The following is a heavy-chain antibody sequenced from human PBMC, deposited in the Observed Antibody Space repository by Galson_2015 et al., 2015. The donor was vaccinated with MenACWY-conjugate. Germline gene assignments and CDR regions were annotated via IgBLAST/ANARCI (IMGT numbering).Heavy chain of an antibody. Sequence: SVKVSCKASGGTFSSYAISWVRQAPGQGLEWMGGIIPIFGTANYAQKFQGRVTITADESTSTAYMELSSLRSEDTAVYYCASKYCTNGVCPLRYYYYGMDVWGQGTTVTVSS. D-gene: IGHD2-8*01. CDR1: GGTFSSYA. J-gene: IGHJ6*02. V-gene: IGHV1-69*13. CDR2: IIPIFGTA. CDR3: ASKYCTNGVCPLRYYYYGMDV.